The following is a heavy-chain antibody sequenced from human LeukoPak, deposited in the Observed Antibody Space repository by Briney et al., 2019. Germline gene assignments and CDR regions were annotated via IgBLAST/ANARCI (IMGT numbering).Heavy chain of an antibody. CDR1: GISLSNYA. D-gene: IGHD3-10*01. J-gene: IGHJ4*02. Sequence: TGGSLRLPCVVSGISLSNYAMTWVRQAPGKGLEWVSYISERGGSTTYADSVKGRFTISRDTSLNTLYLQMNNLRAEDTAVYFCAKRGVVIRGLLVIGYHQEAYHYDFRGQGVLVTVSS. V-gene: IGHV3-23*01. CDR2: ISERGGST. CDR3: AKRGVVIRGLLVIGYHQEAYHYDF.